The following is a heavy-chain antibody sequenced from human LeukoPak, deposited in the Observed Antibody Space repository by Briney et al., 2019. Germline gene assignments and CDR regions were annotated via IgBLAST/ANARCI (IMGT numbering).Heavy chain of an antibody. Sequence: GASVKVSCKASGGTFSSYAISWVRQAPGQGLEWMGGIIPIFGTANYAQKFQGRGTITADESTSTAYMELSSLRSEDTAVYYCATTSAAGTPNWFDPWGQGTLVTVSS. J-gene: IGHJ5*02. CDR2: IIPIFGTA. CDR1: GGTFSSYA. V-gene: IGHV1-69*13. D-gene: IGHD6-13*01. CDR3: ATTSAAGTPNWFDP.